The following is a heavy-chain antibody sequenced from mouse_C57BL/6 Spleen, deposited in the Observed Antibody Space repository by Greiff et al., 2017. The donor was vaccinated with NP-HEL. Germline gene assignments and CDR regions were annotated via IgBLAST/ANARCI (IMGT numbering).Heavy chain of an antibody. CDR1: GYTFTSYW. CDR3: ARAGEYEYYAMDD. Sequence: QVQLQQPGAELVKPGASVKLSCKASGYTFTSYWMHWVKQRPGQGLEWIGMIHPNSGSTNYNEKFKSKATLTVDKSSSTAYMQLSSLTSEDSAVYYCARAGEYEYYAMDDRGQGTSVTVSS. CDR2: IHPNSGST. V-gene: IGHV1-64*01. D-gene: IGHD2-14*01. J-gene: IGHJ4*01.